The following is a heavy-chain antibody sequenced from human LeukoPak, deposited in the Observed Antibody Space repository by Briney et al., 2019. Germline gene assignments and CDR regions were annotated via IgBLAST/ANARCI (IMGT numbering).Heavy chain of an antibody. CDR3: AKDSRQRGGWYNWFDP. V-gene: IGHV3-43*02. CDR2: ISGDGGST. CDR1: GFTFDDYA. D-gene: IGHD6-19*01. Sequence: GGSLRLSCAASGFTFDDYAMHWVRQAPGKGLEWVSVISGDGGSTYYADSVKGLFTISRDNSKNSLYLQMNSLRTEDTALYYCAKDSRQRGGWYNWFDPWGQGTLVTVSS. J-gene: IGHJ5*02.